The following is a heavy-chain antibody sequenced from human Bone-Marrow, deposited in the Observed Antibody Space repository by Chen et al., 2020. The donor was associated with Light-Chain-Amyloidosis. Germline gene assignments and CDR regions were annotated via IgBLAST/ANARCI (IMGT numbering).Heavy chain of an antibody. CDR2: ISTAGST. CDR3: ARDRDDRETFDI. V-gene: IGHV4-61*02. D-gene: IGHD3-10*02. CDR1: GASISSGPYY. J-gene: IGHJ3*02. Sequence: QVQLQESGPRLVKPSQTLSLTCTVPGASISSGPYYWSWIRQPAGEGLEWIGRISTAGSTGYIPSLKGRVTISVDTSKNHFSLELNSVTAADTAFYFCARDRDDRETFDIWGQGTMVTVSS.